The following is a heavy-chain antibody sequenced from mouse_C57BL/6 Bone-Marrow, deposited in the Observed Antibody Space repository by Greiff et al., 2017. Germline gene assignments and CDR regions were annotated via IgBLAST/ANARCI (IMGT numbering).Heavy chain of an antibody. Sequence: QVQLQQSGPELVKPGASVKLSCKASGYTFTSYDINWVKQRPGQGLEWIGWIYPRDGSTKYNEKFKGKATLTVDTSSSTAYMQLNSLTSEDSAVYFCAISPITTVVSYFDYWGQGTTLTVSS. J-gene: IGHJ2*01. CDR2: IYPRDGST. CDR1: GYTFTSYD. D-gene: IGHD1-1*01. CDR3: AISPITTVVSYFDY. V-gene: IGHV1-85*01.